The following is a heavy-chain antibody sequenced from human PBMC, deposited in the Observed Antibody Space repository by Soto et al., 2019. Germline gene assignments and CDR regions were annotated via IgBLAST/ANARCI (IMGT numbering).Heavy chain of an antibody. Sequence: PSETLALTCTVSGGSITRGGYYWSWIRQHPGKGLEWIGYIYNSGTTYYNPSLKSRVTISVDTSKNQFSLKLTSVTAADTAVYYCARDRDSSGYYVDYWGQGTLVTVSS. CDR1: GGSITRGGYY. D-gene: IGHD3-22*01. CDR3: ARDRDSSGYYVDY. J-gene: IGHJ4*02. CDR2: IYNSGTT. V-gene: IGHV4-31*03.